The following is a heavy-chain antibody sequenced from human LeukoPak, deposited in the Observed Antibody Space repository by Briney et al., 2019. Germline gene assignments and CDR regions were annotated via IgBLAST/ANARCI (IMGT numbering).Heavy chain of an antibody. J-gene: IGHJ4*02. V-gene: IGHV3-33*01. CDR1: GFTFSGYG. D-gene: IGHD5-12*01. CDR3: ARGSGYSGYDAVDY. CDR2: IWYDGSNK. Sequence: GGSLRLSCAASGFTFSGYGMHWVRQAPGKGLEWVAVIWYDGSNKYYADSVKGRFTISRDNSKNTLYLQMNSLRAEGTAVYYCARGSGYSGYDAVDYWGQGTLVTVSS.